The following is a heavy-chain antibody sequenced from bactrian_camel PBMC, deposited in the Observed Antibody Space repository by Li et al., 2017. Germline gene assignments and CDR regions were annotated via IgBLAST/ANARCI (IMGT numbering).Heavy chain of an antibody. J-gene: IGHJ4*01. CDR2: IYTGTDST. Sequence: QLVESGGGSVQAGGSLRLSCTGVGYTNSNYCMAWFRQAPEKEREGVASIYTGTDSTSYADSVKGRFAISRDSAKNTLYLQMNNLKPEDTAMYYCAVLRVPNWVQCTGDLHYNYWGQGTQVTVS. D-gene: IGHD5*01. V-gene: IGHV3S1*01. CDR1: GYTNSNYC. CDR3: AVLRVPNWVQCTGDLHYNY.